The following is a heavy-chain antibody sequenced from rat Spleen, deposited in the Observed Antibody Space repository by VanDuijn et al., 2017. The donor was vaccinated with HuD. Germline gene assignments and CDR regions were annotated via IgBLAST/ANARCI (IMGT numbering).Heavy chain of an antibody. V-gene: IGHV5-7*01. Sequence: EVQLVESGGGLVQPGRSLKLSCAASGFTFSDYYMAWVRQAPTKGLEWVATISYDGSSTYYRDSVKGRFTVSRDNAKSTLYLQMDSLRSEDTATYYCARPNYDGIYWYFDFWGPGTMVTVSS. CDR3: ARPNYDGIYWYFDF. CDR1: GFTFSDYY. J-gene: IGHJ1*01. CDR2: ISYDGSST. D-gene: IGHD1-12*02.